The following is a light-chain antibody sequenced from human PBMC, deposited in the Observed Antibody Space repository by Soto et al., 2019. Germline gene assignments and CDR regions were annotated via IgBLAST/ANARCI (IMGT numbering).Light chain of an antibody. J-gene: IGLJ1*01. V-gene: IGLV2-14*01. CDR2: EVT. CDR1: SSDVGAYNR. Sequence: QSVLTQPASVSGSPGQSITISCTGTSSDVGAYNRVSWYQQRSGKAPKLMLYEVTNRPSGVSNRFSGSKSGNTASLTISGLQAEDEADYYCLSYTTSSSYVFGTRTKLTVL. CDR3: LSYTTSSSYV.